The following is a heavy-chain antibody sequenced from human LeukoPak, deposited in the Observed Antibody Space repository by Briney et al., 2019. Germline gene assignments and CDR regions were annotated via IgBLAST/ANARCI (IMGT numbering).Heavy chain of an antibody. CDR2: IRYDGSNK. CDR1: GFTFSSFG. CDR3: AKHGLPLVVISAPLDY. D-gene: IGHD2-15*01. J-gene: IGHJ4*02. Sequence: GGSLRLSCAASGFTFSSFGMNWVRQAPGKGLEWVAFIRYDGSNKYYADSVKGRFTISRDNSKNTVYLQMNSLRAEDTAVYYCAKHGLPLVVISAPLDYWGQGTLVTVAS. V-gene: IGHV3-30*02.